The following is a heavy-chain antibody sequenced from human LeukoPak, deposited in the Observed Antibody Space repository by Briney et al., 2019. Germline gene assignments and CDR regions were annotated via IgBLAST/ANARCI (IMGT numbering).Heavy chain of an antibody. V-gene: IGHV3-74*01. D-gene: IGHD1-1*01. CDR2: INPDGSHT. Sequence: GGSLRLSCAASGFTFSRYWMHWVRQAPGEGLVWVSRINPDGSHTTYADAVEGRFTISRDNAKNTVYLQMNSLRAEDTAVYYCARDFVTWTTPGDDFDFWGQGTLVSVSS. CDR1: GFTFSRYW. J-gene: IGHJ4*02. CDR3: ARDFVTWTTPGDDFDF.